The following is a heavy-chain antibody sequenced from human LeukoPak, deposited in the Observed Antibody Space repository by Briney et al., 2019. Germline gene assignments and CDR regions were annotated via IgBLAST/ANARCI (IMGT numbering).Heavy chain of an antibody. CDR2: ISWNSGSI. D-gene: IGHD5-18*01. Sequence: GRSLRLSCAASGFTFDDYAMHWVRQAPGKGLERVSGISWNSGSIGYADSVKGRFTISRDNAKNSLYLQMNSLRAEDTALYYCAKALRGYRGFDYWGQGILVTVSS. V-gene: IGHV3-9*01. CDR1: GFTFDDYA. CDR3: AKALRGYRGFDY. J-gene: IGHJ4*02.